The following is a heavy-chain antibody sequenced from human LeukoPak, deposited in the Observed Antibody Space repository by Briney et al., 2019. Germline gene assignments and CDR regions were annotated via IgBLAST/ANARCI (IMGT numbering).Heavy chain of an antibody. CDR1: GYTFNGYY. V-gene: IGHV1-2*02. J-gene: IGHJ4*02. CDR3: ARAPAYCGGDCYYFDY. CDR2: INPNSGGT. D-gene: IGHD2-21*02. Sequence: ASVKVSCKASGYTFNGYYMHWVRQAPGQGLEWMGWINPNSGGTNHAQKFQGRVTMTRDTSISTAYMELSRLRSDDTAVYYCARAPAYCGGDCYYFDYWGQGTLVTVSS.